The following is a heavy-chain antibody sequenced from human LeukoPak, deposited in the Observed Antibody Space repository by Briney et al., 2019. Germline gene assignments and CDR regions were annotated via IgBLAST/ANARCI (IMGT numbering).Heavy chain of an antibody. V-gene: IGHV3-7*01. D-gene: IGHD3-16*01. CDR3: ARDPDSDNAWGWFDS. J-gene: IGHJ5*01. Sequence: GGSLRLSCAASGFTFSSYAMSWVRHSPGKGLEWVANINGDGSEEYYVDSVKGRFTISRANARSSLYLQMNSLRGEDTAVYYCARDPDSDNAWGWFDSWGQGTVVTASS. CDR1: GFTFSSYA. CDR2: INGDGSEE.